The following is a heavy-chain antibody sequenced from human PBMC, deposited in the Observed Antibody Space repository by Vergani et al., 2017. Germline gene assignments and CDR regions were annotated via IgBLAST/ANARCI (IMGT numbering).Heavy chain of an antibody. J-gene: IGHJ2*01. CDR1: GYSIGSGFY. CDR2: IHNRGKT. Sequence: QVRLEESGPGLVKPSETLSLTCSVSGYSIGSGFYWAWIRQSPGEGLQWLTSIHNRGKTYHNPSLKSRVSVSLDTSKNRFSLNLTSVTATDTAVYYCARSQGDYWYFDLWGPGSLVTLSS. D-gene: IGHD2-21*01. V-gene: IGHV4-38-2*01. CDR3: ARSQGDYWYFDL.